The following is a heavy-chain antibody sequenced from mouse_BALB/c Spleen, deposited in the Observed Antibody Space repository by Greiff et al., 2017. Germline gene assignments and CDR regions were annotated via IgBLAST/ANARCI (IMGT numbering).Heavy chain of an antibody. V-gene: IGHV5-6-5*01. J-gene: IGHJ3*01. Sequence: VQLKESGGGLVKPGGSLKLSCAASGFTFSSYAMSWVRQTPEKRLEWVASISSGGSTYYPDSVKGRFTISRDNARNILYLQMSSLRSEDTAMYYCAREYGNYGFAYWGQGTLVTVSA. CDR1: GFTFSSYA. CDR3: AREYGNYGFAY. CDR2: ISSGGST. D-gene: IGHD2-10*02.